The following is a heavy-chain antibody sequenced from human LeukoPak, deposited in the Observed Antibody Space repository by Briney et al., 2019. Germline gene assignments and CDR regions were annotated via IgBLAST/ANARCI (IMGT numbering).Heavy chain of an antibody. CDR1: GVTVSSSY. V-gene: IGHV3-66*02. CDR3: ARESNYDY. J-gene: IGHJ4*02. Sequence: GGSLRLSCAVSGVTVSSSYMSWVRQAPGKGLEWVSVIYSGGSTYYADSVKGRFTIARDNSKNTLYLQMNSLRAEDTAVYYCARESNYDYWGQGTLVTVSS. CDR2: IYSGGST.